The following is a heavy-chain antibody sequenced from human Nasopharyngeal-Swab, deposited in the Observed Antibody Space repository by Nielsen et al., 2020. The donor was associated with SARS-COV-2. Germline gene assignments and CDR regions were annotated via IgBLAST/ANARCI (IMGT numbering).Heavy chain of an antibody. J-gene: IGHJ4*01. Sequence: GSLRLSCAASGFTFSDYYMSWIRQAPGEGLKWVSYISSSSTTTNYADSVKGRFTISRDNAKNSLYLQMNSLRAEDTAVYYCARSATGDYNDYWGHGTLVTVSS. V-gene: IGHV3-11*06. CDR2: ISSSSTTT. D-gene: IGHD4-17*01. CDR1: GFTFSDYY. CDR3: ARSATGDYNDY.